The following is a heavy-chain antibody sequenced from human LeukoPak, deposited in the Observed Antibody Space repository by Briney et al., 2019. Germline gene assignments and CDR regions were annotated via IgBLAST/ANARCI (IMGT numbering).Heavy chain of an antibody. Sequence: SVKVSCKASGGTFSSYAISWVRQAPGQGLEWMGGIIPIFGTANYAQKFQGRVTITADESTSTAYMELSSLRSEDTAVYYCARLGLKSYGMDVWGQGTTVTVSS. V-gene: IGHV1-69*13. CDR3: ARLGLKSYGMDV. J-gene: IGHJ6*02. D-gene: IGHD5-24*01. CDR2: IIPIFGTA. CDR1: GGTFSSYA.